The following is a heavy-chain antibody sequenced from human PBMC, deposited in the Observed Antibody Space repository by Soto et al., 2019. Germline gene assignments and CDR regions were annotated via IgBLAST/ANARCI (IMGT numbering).Heavy chain of an antibody. CDR2: IIPSGGST. D-gene: IGHD3-22*01. J-gene: IGHJ3*02. CDR1: GGTFSSYA. V-gene: IGHV1-46*01. Sequence: ASVKVSCKASGGTFSSYAISWVRQAPGQGLEWMGRIIPSGGSTSYAQKFQGRVTMTRDTSTSTVYMELSSLRSEDTAVYYCARGGYYYDSSGSHDAFDIWGQGTMVTVSS. CDR3: ARGGYYYDSSGSHDAFDI.